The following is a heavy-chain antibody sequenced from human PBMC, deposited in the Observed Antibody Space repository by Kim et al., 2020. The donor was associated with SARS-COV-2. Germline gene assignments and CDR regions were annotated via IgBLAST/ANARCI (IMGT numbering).Heavy chain of an antibody. J-gene: IGHJ4*02. Sequence: GGSLRLSCAASGFYFSSYAMNWVRQAPGKGLEWVSFISDNGGVTYYADSVKGRFTISRDNSKNTLYLQMNSLRVEDTAVYYCTKKALGNSFVGNFFDYWGQGTLVTVSS. V-gene: IGHV3-23*01. CDR2: ISDNGGVT. CDR1: GFYFSSYA. D-gene: IGHD6-6*01. CDR3: TKKALGNSFVGNFFDY.